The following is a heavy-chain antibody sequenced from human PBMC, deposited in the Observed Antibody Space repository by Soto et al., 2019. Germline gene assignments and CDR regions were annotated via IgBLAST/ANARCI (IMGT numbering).Heavy chain of an antibody. CDR1: GFTFTNAW. D-gene: IGHD6-13*01. CDR3: TTRFGSSWYNY. Sequence: DVQLVESGGGLVKPGGSLRLSCAASGFTFTNAWMNWVRQAPGKGLEWVGRIKSQTDGGTTDYAAPVKGRVTISRDDSKSTLYLQMNSLKTEDTAVYYCTTRFGSSWYNYWGQGTLVTVSS. V-gene: IGHV3-15*07. J-gene: IGHJ4*02. CDR2: IKSQTDGGTT.